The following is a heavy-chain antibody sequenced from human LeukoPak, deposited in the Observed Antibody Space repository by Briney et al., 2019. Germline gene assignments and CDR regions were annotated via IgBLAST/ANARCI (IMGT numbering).Heavy chain of an antibody. D-gene: IGHD3-10*01. CDR1: GGSFSGYY. J-gene: IGHJ4*02. CDR2: IYYSGST. CDR3: ARLRWPLAYGSGSYRNKFDY. V-gene: IGHV4-34*01. Sequence: PSETLSLTCAVYGGSFSGYYWSWIRQPPGKGLEWIGSIYYSGSTYYNPSRKSRVTISVDTSKNQFSLRLSSVTAADTAVYYCARLRWPLAYGSGSYRNKFDYWGQGTLVTVSS.